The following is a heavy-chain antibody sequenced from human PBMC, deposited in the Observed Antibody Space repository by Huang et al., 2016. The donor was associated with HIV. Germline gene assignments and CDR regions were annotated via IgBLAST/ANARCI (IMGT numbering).Heavy chain of an antibody. Sequence: EVQLVESGGGLVQPGGSLRLSCAASGFTFSSSWMHGVRQAPGKGLVWGSRINSDGRSSGYADPVKGRFTISRDNAKNTLYLQMNSLRAEDTAVYYCVRDPRIQSWLNYFDYWGQGTLVSVSS. V-gene: IGHV3-74*01. J-gene: IGHJ4*02. CDR2: INSDGRSS. D-gene: IGHD3-22*01. CDR3: VRDPRIQSWLNYFDY. CDR1: GFTFSSSW.